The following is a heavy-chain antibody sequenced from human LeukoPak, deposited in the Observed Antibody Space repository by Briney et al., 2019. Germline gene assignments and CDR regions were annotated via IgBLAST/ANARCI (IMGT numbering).Heavy chain of an antibody. CDR3: AKDRVAVAGFDY. J-gene: IGHJ4*02. V-gene: IGHV3-23*01. Sequence: PGGSLRLSCAASGFTFSSYAMSWVRQAPGKGLEWVSAISGSGGSTYYADSVKGRFTISRDNSKNTLYLQMNSLTTEDTAVYYCAKDRVAVAGFDYWGQGTLVTVSS. CDR1: GFTFSSYA. CDR2: ISGSGGST. D-gene: IGHD6-19*01.